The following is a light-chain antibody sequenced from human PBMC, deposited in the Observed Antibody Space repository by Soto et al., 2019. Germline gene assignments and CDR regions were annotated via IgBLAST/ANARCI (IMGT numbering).Light chain of an antibody. CDR3: QLDGTSPPYT. J-gene: IGKJ2*01. CDR1: QSGSASV. Sequence: DIVLTQSPGTLSLSPGERATLSCRASQSGSASVLAWYRQKPDQAPRLLISGASTRATGIPDRFSGRGSGTDFTLTISRWEPEDFAVYYCQLDGTSPPYTFGQGTRLEIK. CDR2: GAS. V-gene: IGKV3-20*01.